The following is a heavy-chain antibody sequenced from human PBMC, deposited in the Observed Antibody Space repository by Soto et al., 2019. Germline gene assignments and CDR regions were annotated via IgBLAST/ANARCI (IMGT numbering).Heavy chain of an antibody. D-gene: IGHD2-21*02. CDR2: ISYDGGER. CDR3: ARDLPLYCRGDCNFDF. V-gene: IGHV3-30*03. Sequence: QVQLVESGGGVVQSGGSLRLSCGGSGFIFSRYGMHWVRQAPGKGLEWVTGISYDGGERFYADSVKSRFTISRDNSKNRLDLQMSSLRPEDTAVYYCARDLPLYCRGDCNFDFWGQGTLVTVSS. J-gene: IGHJ4*02. CDR1: GFIFSRYG.